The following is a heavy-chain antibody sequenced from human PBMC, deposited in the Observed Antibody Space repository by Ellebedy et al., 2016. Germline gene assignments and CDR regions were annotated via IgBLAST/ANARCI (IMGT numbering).Heavy chain of an antibody. J-gene: IGHJ5*02. V-gene: IGHV3-66*01. CDR3: AGEAGLTGTQHIPDH. Sequence: GGSLRLFCAASGFTVSSNYMSWVRQAPGKGLEWISVIYSGENTYYADSVKGRFIISRDNSKNTLYLQMNSLRTEDTAVYYCAGEAGLTGTQHIPDHWGQGTLVTVSS. CDR2: IYSGENT. CDR1: GFTVSSNY. D-gene: IGHD3-9*01.